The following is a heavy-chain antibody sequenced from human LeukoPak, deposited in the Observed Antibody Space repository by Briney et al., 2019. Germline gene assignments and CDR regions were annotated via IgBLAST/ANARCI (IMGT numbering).Heavy chain of an antibody. J-gene: IGHJ4*02. CDR2: ISSSGSTI. Sequence: SGGSLRLSCAASGFTFSSYEMNWVRQAPGKGLEWVSYISSSGSTIYYADSVTGRFTISRDNAMNSLYLQMNSLRVEDTAVYYCARDPGIAAAGTVGYFDSWGQGILVTVSS. D-gene: IGHD6-13*01. CDR3: ARDPGIAAAGTVGYFDS. CDR1: GFTFSSYE. V-gene: IGHV3-48*03.